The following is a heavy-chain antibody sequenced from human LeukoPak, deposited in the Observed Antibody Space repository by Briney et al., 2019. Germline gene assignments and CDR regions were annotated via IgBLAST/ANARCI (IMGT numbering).Heavy chain of an antibody. CDR2: ISWNSGSI. Sequence: PGGSLRLSCAASGFTFDDYAMHWVRQAPGKGLEWVSGISWNSGSIGYADSVKGRFTISRDNVKNSLYLQMNSLRAEDMALYYCAKGDSYAYYYYMDVWGKGTTVTVSS. V-gene: IGHV3-9*03. CDR1: GFTFDDYA. D-gene: IGHD5-18*01. J-gene: IGHJ6*03. CDR3: AKGDSYAYYYYMDV.